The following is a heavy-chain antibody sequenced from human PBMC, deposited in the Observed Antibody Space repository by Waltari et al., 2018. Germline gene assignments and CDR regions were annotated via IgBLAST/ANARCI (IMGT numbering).Heavy chain of an antibody. V-gene: IGHV4-34*01. CDR3: ARGLIAARYFDL. CDR1: GGSFSGYY. J-gene: IGHJ2*01. CDR2: INHSGST. D-gene: IGHD6-13*01. Sequence: QVQLQQWGAGLLKPSETLSLTCAVYGGSFSGYYWSWIRQPPGKGLEWIGEINHSGSTNTNPSLKSRFTISVDTSKNQFALKLSSVTAADTAVYYCARGLIAARYFDLWGRGTLVTVSS.